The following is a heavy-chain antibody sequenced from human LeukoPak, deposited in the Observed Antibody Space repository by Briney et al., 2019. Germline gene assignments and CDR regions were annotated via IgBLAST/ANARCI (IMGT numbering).Heavy chain of an antibody. CDR1: GFTFTSYG. J-gene: IGHJ3*02. Sequence: LTGRSLRLSCAASGFTFTSYGMHWVRQAPGKGLERVAVISYDGTSEYYADSVKGRFTISRDNSKNTLYLQMNSLRAEDTAVYYCAREEEDAFDIWGQGTMVTVSS. CDR3: AREEEDAFDI. V-gene: IGHV3-30*03. CDR2: ISYDGTSE.